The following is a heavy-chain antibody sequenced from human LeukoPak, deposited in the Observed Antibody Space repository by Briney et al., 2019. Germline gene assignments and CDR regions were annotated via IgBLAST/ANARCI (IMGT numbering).Heavy chain of an antibody. CDR2: ISSSSSTI. J-gene: IGHJ4*02. V-gene: IGHV3-48*01. CDR1: GFTFSSCS. D-gene: IGHD6-19*01. CDR3: ARYSSHWSFDS. Sequence: PGGSLRLSCAASGFTFSSCSMNWVRQAPGKGLEWVSYISSSSSTIYYADSVKGRFTISRDNAKNSLYLQMNSLRAEDTAVYYCARYSSHWSFDSWGRRTLVTVSS.